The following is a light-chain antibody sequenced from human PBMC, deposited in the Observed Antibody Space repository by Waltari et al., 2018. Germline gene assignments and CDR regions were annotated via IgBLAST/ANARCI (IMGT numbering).Light chain of an antibody. CDR3: QAWDSSTVV. J-gene: IGLJ2*01. V-gene: IGLV3-1*01. Sequence: SYELTQPPSVSVPPGQTASITCSGEKLGDKYACWYQQKPGQSPVLVIYQDRKRPSGIPERFSGSNSENTATLTISGTQAMDEADYYCQAWDSSTVVFGGGTKLTVL. CDR1: KLGDKY. CDR2: QDR.